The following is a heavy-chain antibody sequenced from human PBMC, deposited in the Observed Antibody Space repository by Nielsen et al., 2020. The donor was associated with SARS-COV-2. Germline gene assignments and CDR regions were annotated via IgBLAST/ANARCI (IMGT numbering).Heavy chain of an antibody. Sequence: GGSLRLSCAASGFTFGSFWVTWVRQAPGKGLEWVANINQDGSEKHHVDSVKGRFTISRDNAKNSLSLQMNSLRAEDTAVYYCARESVTGTDGFDIWGQGTVVTVSS. D-gene: IGHD6-19*01. CDR3: ARESVTGTDGFDI. V-gene: IGHV3-7*01. CDR1: GFTFGSFW. J-gene: IGHJ3*02. CDR2: INQDGSEK.